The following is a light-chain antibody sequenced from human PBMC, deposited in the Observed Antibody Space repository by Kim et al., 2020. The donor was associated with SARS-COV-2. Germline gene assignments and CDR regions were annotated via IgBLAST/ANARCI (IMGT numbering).Light chain of an antibody. V-gene: IGKV3-15*01. CDR1: QSVSST. J-gene: IGKJ5*01. CDR3: QQYNNWPPVT. CDR2: GAS. Sequence: SPGERATLSCRAVQSVSSTLAWYHQKPGQAPRLLIYGASTRATGIPARFSGSGSGTEFTLTISSLQSEDFAVYYCQQYNNWPPVTFGQGTRLEIK.